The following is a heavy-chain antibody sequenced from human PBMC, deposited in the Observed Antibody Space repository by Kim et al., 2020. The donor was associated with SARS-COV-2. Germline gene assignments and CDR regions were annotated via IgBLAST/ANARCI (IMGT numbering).Heavy chain of an antibody. Sequence: LKSRVTISVDTSKNQFSLKLSSVTAADTAVYYCARHEGRLMLVAASWRFDYWGQGTLVTVSS. CDR3: ARHEGRLMLVAASWRFDY. V-gene: IGHV4-39*01. D-gene: IGHD2-15*01. J-gene: IGHJ4*02.